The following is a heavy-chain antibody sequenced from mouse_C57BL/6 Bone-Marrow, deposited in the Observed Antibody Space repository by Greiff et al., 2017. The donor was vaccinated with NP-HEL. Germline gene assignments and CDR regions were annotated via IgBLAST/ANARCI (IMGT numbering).Heavy chain of an antibody. V-gene: IGHV5-4*01. CDR3: ARDGAYYSNYGAMDY. J-gene: IGHJ4*01. CDR2: ISDGGSYT. CDR1: GFTFSSYA. Sequence: EVKVVESGGGLVKPGGSLKLSCAASGFTFSSYAMSWVRQTPEKRLEWVATISDGGSYTYYPDNVKGRFTISRDNAKNNLYLQMSHLKSEDTAMYYCARDGAYYSNYGAMDYWGQGTSVTVSS. D-gene: IGHD2-5*01.